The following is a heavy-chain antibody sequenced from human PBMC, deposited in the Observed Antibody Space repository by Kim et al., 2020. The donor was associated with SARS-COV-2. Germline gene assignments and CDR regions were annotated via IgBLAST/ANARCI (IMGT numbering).Heavy chain of an antibody. CDR3: AKDTPSHDSSGYPDC. D-gene: IGHD3-22*01. Sequence: GGSLRLSCAASGFTFSSYGMHWVRQAPGKGLEWVAVISYDGSNKYYADSVKGRFTISRDNSKNTLYLQMNSLRAEDTAVYYCAKDTPSHDSSGYPDCWGQGTLVTVSS. J-gene: IGHJ4*02. V-gene: IGHV3-30*18. CDR1: GFTFSSYG. CDR2: ISYDGSNK.